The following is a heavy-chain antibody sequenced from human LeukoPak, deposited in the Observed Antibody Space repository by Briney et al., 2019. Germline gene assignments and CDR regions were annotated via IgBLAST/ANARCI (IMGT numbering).Heavy chain of an antibody. V-gene: IGHV1-2*02. D-gene: IGHD3-3*01. CDR2: IYPNGGGK. CDR1: GYTFTGYY. CDR3: ARAPGYDFWSGYYFDY. Sequence: ASVKVSCKASGYTFTGYYMHWVRQAPGHGLEWMGWIYPNGGGKSYEQKFQGRVTTTRDTSISTAYMELSRLRSDDTAVYYCARAPGYDFWSGYYFDYWGQGTLVTVSS. J-gene: IGHJ4*02.